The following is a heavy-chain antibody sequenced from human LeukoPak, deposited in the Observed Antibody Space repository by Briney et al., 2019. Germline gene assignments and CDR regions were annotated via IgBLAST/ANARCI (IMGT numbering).Heavy chain of an antibody. D-gene: IGHD3-3*02. V-gene: IGHV3-48*03. CDR3: ARDPGRAIYPITYFDF. J-gene: IGHJ4*02. Sequence: GGSLRLSCAASGFTFSSYEMNWVRQAPGKGLEWVSYISSSGSTIYYADSVKGRFTISRDNAKNSLYLQMNSLRAEDTAVYFCARDPGRAIYPITYFDFWGQGTLVTVSS. CDR2: ISSSGSTI. CDR1: GFTFSSYE.